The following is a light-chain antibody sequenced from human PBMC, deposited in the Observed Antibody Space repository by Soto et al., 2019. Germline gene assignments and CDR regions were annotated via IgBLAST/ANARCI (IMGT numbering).Light chain of an antibody. CDR1: QSIRSY. CDR2: AAS. Sequence: DIQMTQSPSSLSASVGDRVTITCRASQSIRSYLNWYQQKPGKAPKHLIYAASSLESGVPSRFSGSGSGTEFTLTISSLQPDDFATYYCQQYNSYRAFGQGTKVDIK. V-gene: IGKV1-5*01. J-gene: IGKJ1*01. CDR3: QQYNSYRA.